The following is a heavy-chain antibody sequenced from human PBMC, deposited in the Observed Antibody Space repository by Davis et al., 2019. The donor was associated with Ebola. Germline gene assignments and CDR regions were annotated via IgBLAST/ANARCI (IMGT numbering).Heavy chain of an antibody. V-gene: IGHV1-18*04. D-gene: IGHD3-3*01. Sequence: ASVKVSCKASGYTFTSYGITWVRQAPGQGLEWMGWINPHNGNTNYAQNLQDRVTMTTDTSTTTVHMELRSLKSDDTAVYYCARGLFGGFDSWGQGTRVTVSS. CDR3: ARGLFGGFDS. CDR2: INPHNGNT. CDR1: GYTFTSYG. J-gene: IGHJ5*01.